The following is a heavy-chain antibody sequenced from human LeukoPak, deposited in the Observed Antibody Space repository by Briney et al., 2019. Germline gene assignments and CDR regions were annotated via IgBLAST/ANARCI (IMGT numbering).Heavy chain of an antibody. CDR3: ARQYDSYFYYYLDL. CDR1: GYPINNAYY. Sequence: PSETPSLTCGVPGYPINNAYYWVWIRQPPGKGLEWIGSLYHPDSTYYNPSLKSRVTMSVDTSRNQFSLRLSFVTAADTAVYYCARQYDSYFYYYLDLWGTGTTVTVSS. J-gene: IGHJ6*03. CDR2: LYHPDST. V-gene: IGHV4-38-2*01. D-gene: IGHD2-2*01.